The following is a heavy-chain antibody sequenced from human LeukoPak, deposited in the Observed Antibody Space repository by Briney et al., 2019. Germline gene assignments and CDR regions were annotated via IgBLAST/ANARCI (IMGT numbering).Heavy chain of an antibody. V-gene: IGHV3-30*18. CDR2: ISYDGSNK. CDR3: AKGPDSSGWWVTPYYFDY. D-gene: IGHD6-19*01. Sequence: PGRSLRLSCAASGFTFSSYGMHWVRQAPGKGLEWVAVISYDGSNKYYADSVKGRFTISRDNSKNTLYLQMNSLRAEDTAVYYCAKGPDSSGWWVTPYYFDYWGQGTLVTVSS. J-gene: IGHJ4*02. CDR1: GFTFSSYG.